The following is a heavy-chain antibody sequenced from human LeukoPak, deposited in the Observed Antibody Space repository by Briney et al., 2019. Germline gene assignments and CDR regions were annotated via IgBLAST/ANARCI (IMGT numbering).Heavy chain of an antibody. CDR1: GGSISSYY. V-gene: IGHV4-59*01. CDR3: ARIYEYGMDV. CDR2: TYYSGST. J-gene: IGHJ6*02. Sequence: SETLSLTCTVSGGSISSYYWSWIRQPPGKGLEWIGYTYYSGSTNYNPSLKSRVTISVDTSKNQFSLKLGSVTAADTAVYYCARIYEYGMDVWGQGTTVTVSS. D-gene: IGHD5-12*01.